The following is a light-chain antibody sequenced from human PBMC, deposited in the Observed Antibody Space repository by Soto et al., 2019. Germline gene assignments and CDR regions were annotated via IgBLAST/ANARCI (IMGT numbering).Light chain of an antibody. CDR1: KLGDKY. CDR3: QAWDSSTFV. CDR2: QDS. J-gene: IGLJ1*01. Sequence: SYELTQPPSVSVSPGHTASITCSGDKLGDKYTCWYQQKPGQSPVLVIYQDSKRPSGIPERFSGSNSGNTATLTISGTQAMDEADYYCQAWDSSTFVFGTGTKLTVL. V-gene: IGLV3-1*01.